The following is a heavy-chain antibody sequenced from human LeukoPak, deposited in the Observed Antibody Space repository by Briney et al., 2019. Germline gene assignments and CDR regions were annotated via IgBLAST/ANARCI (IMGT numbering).Heavy chain of an antibody. J-gene: IGHJ4*02. V-gene: IGHV3-7*01. Sequence: GGSLRLSCAASGFTFSSYLMSWVRQAPGKGLEWVANIKQDGSEKYYVDSVKGRFTISRDNAKNSLYLQMNSLRAEDTAVYYCARDPTTVDCWGQGTLVTVSS. D-gene: IGHD4-17*01. CDR3: ARDPTTVDC. CDR1: GFTFSSYL. CDR2: IKQDGSEK.